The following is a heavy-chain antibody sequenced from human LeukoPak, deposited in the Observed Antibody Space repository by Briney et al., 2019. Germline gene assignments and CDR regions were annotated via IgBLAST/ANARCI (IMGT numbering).Heavy chain of an antibody. D-gene: IGHD3-22*01. CDR3: AGYYYDSSGYLDY. V-gene: IGHV1-69*05. Sequence: SVKVSCKASGGTFSSYAISWVRQAPGQGLEWMGGIIPIFGTANYAQKFQGRVTITTDESTSTAYMELSSLRSEDTAVYYCAGYYYDSSGYLDYWGQGTLVTVSS. CDR1: GGTFSSYA. CDR2: IIPIFGTA. J-gene: IGHJ4*02.